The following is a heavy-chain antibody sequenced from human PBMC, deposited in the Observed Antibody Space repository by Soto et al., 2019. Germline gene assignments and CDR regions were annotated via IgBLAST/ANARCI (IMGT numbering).Heavy chain of an antibody. D-gene: IGHD3-10*01. J-gene: IGHJ6*03. CDR1: GYTFTSYD. Sequence: ASVKVSCKASGYTFTSYDINWVRQATGQGLEWMGCMNPNSGNTGYAQKFQGRVTMTRNTSISTAYMELSCLRSEDTAVYYCAIGKKVRGVTRAYYYYYIDVCGKGTTVPVSS. CDR2: MNPNSGNT. V-gene: IGHV1-8*01. CDR3: AIGKKVRGVTRAYYYYYIDV.